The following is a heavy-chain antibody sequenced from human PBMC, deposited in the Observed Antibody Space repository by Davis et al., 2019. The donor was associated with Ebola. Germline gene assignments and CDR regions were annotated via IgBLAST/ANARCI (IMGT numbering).Heavy chain of an antibody. D-gene: IGHD5-18*01. Sequence: MPSETLSLTCAVYGGSFSGYYWSWIRQPPGKGLGWVGEINNSGSTNYNPSLKSRVTISVDTSKNQFSLKLSSVTAADTAVYYCARGRRYSYGPPRYWGQGTLVTVSS. CDR1: GGSFSGYY. V-gene: IGHV4-34*01. CDR3: ARGRRYSYGPPRY. CDR2: INNSGST. J-gene: IGHJ4*02.